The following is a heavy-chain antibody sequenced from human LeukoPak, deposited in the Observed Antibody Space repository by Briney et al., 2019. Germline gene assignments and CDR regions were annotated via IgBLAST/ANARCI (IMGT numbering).Heavy chain of an antibody. CDR1: GLTLSSYA. CDR3: ARDTAMGEYYFDY. J-gene: IGHJ4*02. D-gene: IGHD5-18*01. CDR2: ISYDGSNK. V-gene: IGHV3-30-3*01. Sequence: GRSLRLSCAASGLTLSSYAMHWVRQAPGKGLEWVAVISYDGSNKYYADSVKGRFTISRDNSKNTLYLQMNSLRAEDTAVYYCARDTAMGEYYFDYWGQGTLVTVSS.